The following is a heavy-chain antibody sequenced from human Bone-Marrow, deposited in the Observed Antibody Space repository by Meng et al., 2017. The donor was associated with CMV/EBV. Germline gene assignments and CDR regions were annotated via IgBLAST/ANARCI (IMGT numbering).Heavy chain of an antibody. CDR1: GYSISSGYY. V-gene: IGHV4-38-2*02. CDR2: INHSETT. CDR3: ARAYCSTTRCRDAFDI. Sequence: SETLSLTCTVSGYSISSGYYWGWIRQPPGKGLECIGIINHSETTYHNPSLKSRPTISVDTSKNQFSLKLISVTAADTAVYYCARAYCSTTRCRDAFDIWGQGTMVTVSS. D-gene: IGHD2-2*01. J-gene: IGHJ3*02.